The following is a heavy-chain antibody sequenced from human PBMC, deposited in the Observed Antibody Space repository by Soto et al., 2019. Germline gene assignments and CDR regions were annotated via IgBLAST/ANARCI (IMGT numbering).Heavy chain of an antibody. V-gene: IGHV1-18*04. CDR3: ARDTPTYYYDSSGYADDAFDI. CDR2: ISAYNGNT. CDR1: GYTFTSYG. Sequence: QVQLVQSGAEVKKPGASVKVSCKASGYTFTSYGISWVRQAPGQGLEWMGWISAYNGNTNYAQKLQGRVTMTTDTPTSTAYMELRSLRADDTAVYYCARDTPTYYYDSSGYADDAFDIWGQGTMVTVSS. D-gene: IGHD3-22*01. J-gene: IGHJ3*02.